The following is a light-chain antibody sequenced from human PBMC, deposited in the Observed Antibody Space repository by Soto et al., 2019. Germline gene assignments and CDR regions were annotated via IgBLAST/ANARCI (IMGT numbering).Light chain of an antibody. Sequence: DIQMTQSPSTLSASVGDRVTITCRASQSIGRWLAWYQQKPGKAPNLLIYDASSLETGVPSRFSGSGYGTEFTLIISSLQPDDFATYYCQQYNTYWAFGQGTKVEIK. V-gene: IGKV1-5*01. J-gene: IGKJ1*01. CDR3: QQYNTYWA. CDR1: QSIGRW. CDR2: DAS.